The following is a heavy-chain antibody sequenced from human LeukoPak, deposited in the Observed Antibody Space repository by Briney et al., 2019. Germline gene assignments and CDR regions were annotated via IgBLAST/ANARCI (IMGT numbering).Heavy chain of an antibody. J-gene: IGHJ4*02. CDR3: AREGEPTTQPNFDY. CDR2: INWNGGST. V-gene: IGHV3-20*04. D-gene: IGHD1-14*01. Sequence: RPGGSLRLSCAASGFTFDDYGMSWVRQAPGKGLEWVSGINWNGGSTGYADSVKGRFTISRDNAKNSLYLQMNSLRAEDTALYYCAREGEPTTQPNFDYWGQGTLVTVSS. CDR1: GFTFDDYG.